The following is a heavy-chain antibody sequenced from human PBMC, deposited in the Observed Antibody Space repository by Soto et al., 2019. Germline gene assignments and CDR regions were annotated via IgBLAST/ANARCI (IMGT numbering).Heavy chain of an antibody. CDR2: LYYSGNT. CDR1: GASISTYY. CDR3: ARGGSEGGLDV. J-gene: IGHJ6*02. Sequence: QMQLQESGPGVVKPSETLSLTCTVSGASISTYYWTWIRQAPGKGLERIGYLYYSGNTNYNPSLKRRVPMSVDTSKNHFCLTLTSATAADTAVYFCARGGSEGGLDVWGQGTTVAVSS. D-gene: IGHD3-10*01. V-gene: IGHV4-59*01.